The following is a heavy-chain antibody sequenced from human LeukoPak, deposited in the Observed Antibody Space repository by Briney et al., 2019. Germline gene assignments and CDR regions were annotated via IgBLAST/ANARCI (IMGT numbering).Heavy chain of an antibody. V-gene: IGHV3-30*02. CDR3: AKGATEYYGSSGDFDY. CDR1: GFTFSSYG. J-gene: IGHJ4*02. Sequence: GGSLRLSCAASGFTFSSYGMHWVRQAPSKGLEWVAFIRYDGSNKYYADSVKGRFTISRDTSKNTLYLQMNSLRAEDTAVYYCAKGATEYYGSSGDFDYWGQGTLVTVSS. CDR2: IRYDGSNK. D-gene: IGHD3-22*01.